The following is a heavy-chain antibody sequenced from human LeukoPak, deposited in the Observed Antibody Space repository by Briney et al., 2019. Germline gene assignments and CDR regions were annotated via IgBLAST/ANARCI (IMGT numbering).Heavy chain of an antibody. CDR3: ARTDYGDYNWFDP. D-gene: IGHD4-17*01. Sequence: ASVXXSCXASGYXFTSYDINWVRQATGQGLXXMGWMNPNSGNTGYAQKFQGRVTMTRNTSISTAYMELSSLRSEDTAVYYCARTDYGDYNWFDPWGQGTLVTVSS. CDR2: MNPNSGNT. V-gene: IGHV1-8*02. CDR1: GYXFTSYD. J-gene: IGHJ5*02.